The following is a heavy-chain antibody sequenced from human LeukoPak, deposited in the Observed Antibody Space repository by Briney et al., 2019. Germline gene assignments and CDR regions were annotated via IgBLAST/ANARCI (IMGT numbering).Heavy chain of an antibody. CDR1: GAFISSYY. Sequence: SATLSLPCTVSGAFISSYYWSWIRQPAGKGLEWIGRIYTSGSTNYNPSLKSRVTMSVDTSKTQFSLKLTSVTAADTAVYYCARGSKRVDYWGQGTLVTVSS. CDR3: ARGSKRVDY. CDR2: IYTSGST. V-gene: IGHV4-4*07. J-gene: IGHJ4*02.